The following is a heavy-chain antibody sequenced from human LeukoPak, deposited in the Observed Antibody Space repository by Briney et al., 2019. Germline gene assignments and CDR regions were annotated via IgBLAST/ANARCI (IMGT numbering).Heavy chain of an antibody. J-gene: IGHJ4*02. D-gene: IGHD3-10*01. Sequence: GGSLRLSCAASGFTFSDYYMSWIRQAPGKVLEWASYISSSGSTIYYADSVKGRFTISRDNAKNSLYLQMNSLRAEDTAVYYCARYGFGELSSYYFDYWGQGTLVAVSS. CDR1: GFTFSDYY. CDR3: ARYGFGELSSYYFDY. V-gene: IGHV3-11*01. CDR2: ISSSGSTI.